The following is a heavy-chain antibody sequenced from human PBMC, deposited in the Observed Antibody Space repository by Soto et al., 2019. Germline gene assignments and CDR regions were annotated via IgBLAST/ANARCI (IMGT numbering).Heavy chain of an antibody. V-gene: IGHV3-53*02. D-gene: IGHD2-8*02. CDR1: GFTVSNNY. CDR3: ARAAYTGRDPKYSFDY. CDR2: IYSGGST. Sequence: EVQLVETGGGLIQPGGSLRLSCAASGFTVSNNYMTWVRQAPGKGLEWVSVIYSGGSTYYADSVKGRFTISRDNSKNTLYLQMNSLRAEDTAVYYCARAAYTGRDPKYSFDYWGQGTLVTVSS. J-gene: IGHJ4*02.